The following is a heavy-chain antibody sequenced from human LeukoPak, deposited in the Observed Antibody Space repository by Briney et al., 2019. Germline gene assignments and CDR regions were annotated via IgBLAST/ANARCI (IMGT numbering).Heavy chain of an antibody. CDR3: ARGTLYSGWSYYFDY. V-gene: IGHV4-59*12. D-gene: IGHD6-19*01. J-gene: IGHJ4*02. CDR2: IYYSGST. CDR1: GGSISSYY. Sequence: SETLSLTCTVSGGSISSYYWSWIRKPPGRGLEWIGYIYYSGSTNYNPSLKSRVTISVDTSKNQFSLRLSSVTAADTAMYYCARGTLYSGWSYYFDYWGQGSRVTVSS.